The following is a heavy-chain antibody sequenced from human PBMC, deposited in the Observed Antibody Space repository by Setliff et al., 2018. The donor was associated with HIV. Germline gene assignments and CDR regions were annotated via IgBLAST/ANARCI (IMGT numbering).Heavy chain of an antibody. D-gene: IGHD6-13*01. CDR3: ARGGIAAADKRDINF. Sequence: ASVKVSCKASGYTFSSNYMHWVRQAPGQGLEWMGLINPTGDITFYPQKFQARVTMTRDTSASTVYLELRSLRSEDTAVYYCARGGIAAADKRDINFWGQGTMVTVSS. CDR2: INPTGDIT. V-gene: IGHV1-46*01. CDR1: GYTFSSNY. J-gene: IGHJ3*01.